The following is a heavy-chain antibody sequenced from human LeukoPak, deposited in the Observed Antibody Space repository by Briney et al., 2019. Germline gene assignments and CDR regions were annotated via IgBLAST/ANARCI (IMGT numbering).Heavy chain of an antibody. J-gene: IGHJ4*02. CDR1: GVSVSSNTVT. Sequence: SQTLSLTCAITGVSVSSNTVTWIWIRQSPSRGLEWLGRTYHRSKWYSEYAVSVQSRITINPDTSKNQFAPQLNSVTPEDTAVYYCGRQNSGKGGIDYWGQGTLVTVSS. CDR2: TYHRSKWYS. CDR3: GRQNSGKGGIDY. V-gene: IGHV6-1*01. D-gene: IGHD1-26*01.